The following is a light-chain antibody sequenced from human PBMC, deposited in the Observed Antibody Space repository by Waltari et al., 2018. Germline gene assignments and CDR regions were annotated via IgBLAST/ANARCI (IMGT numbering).Light chain of an antibody. CDR1: QGINNY. CDR3: QQYDSEIT. V-gene: IGKV1-16*02. CDR2: TAS. Sequence: DIQMTQSPSSLSASVGDRVTITCRASQGINNYLAWYQQKPGRAPSLLVYTASSLESAVPSKFSGSGAGTEFTLTISSLEPDDFATYFCQQYDSEITFGQGTRLEIK. J-gene: IGKJ5*01.